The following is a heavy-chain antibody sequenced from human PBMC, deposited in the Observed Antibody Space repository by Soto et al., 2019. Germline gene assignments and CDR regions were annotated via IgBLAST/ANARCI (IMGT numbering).Heavy chain of an antibody. V-gene: IGHV4-59*07. CDR2: VYYNGFT. Sequence: QVQLRESGPGLVKPSDTLSLICTVSGGSISTYYWSWIRQPPGKGLEWIASVYYNGFTNYNPSLMSRVTMSVDTFRNQFSLRLNSVTAADTAMYYCARVSYDLVYYCDFWGQGTLVTVSS. CDR1: GGSISTYY. J-gene: IGHJ4*02. D-gene: IGHD3-16*01. CDR3: ARVSYDLVYYCDF.